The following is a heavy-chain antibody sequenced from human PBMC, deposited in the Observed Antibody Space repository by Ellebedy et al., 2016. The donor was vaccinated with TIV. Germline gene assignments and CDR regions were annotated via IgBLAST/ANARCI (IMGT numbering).Heavy chain of an antibody. CDR3: ARDRGSGSSSDY. Sequence: GESLKISCAASGFTVSGNYMSWVRQAPGKGLEWVSVIYSGCNTYYADSVKGRFTISRDNSKNTLYLQMNSLRAEDTALYYCARDRGSGSSSDYWGQGTLVTVSS. V-gene: IGHV3-53*01. D-gene: IGHD3-10*01. J-gene: IGHJ4*02. CDR1: GFTVSGNY. CDR2: IYSGCNT.